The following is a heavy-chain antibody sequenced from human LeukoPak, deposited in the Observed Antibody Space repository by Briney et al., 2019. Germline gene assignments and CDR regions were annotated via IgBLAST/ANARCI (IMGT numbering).Heavy chain of an antibody. J-gene: IGHJ5*02. CDR2: IIPIFGTA. CDR3: AIEESSSQYYDFWSGYYP. Sequence: SVKVSCKASGGTFSSYAISWVRQAPGQGLEWMGGIIPIFGTANYAQKFQGRVTITTDESTSTAYMELSSLRSEDTAVYYCAIEESSSQYYDFWSGYYPWGQGTLVTVSS. D-gene: IGHD3-3*01. CDR1: GGTFSSYA. V-gene: IGHV1-69*05.